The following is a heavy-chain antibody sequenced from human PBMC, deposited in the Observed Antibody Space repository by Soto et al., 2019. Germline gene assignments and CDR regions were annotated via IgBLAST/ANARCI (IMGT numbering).Heavy chain of an antibody. V-gene: IGHV3-30-3*01. CDR1: GFPFRSYA. D-gene: IGHD6-6*01. J-gene: IGHJ4*02. CDR2: ISYDGSKT. CDR3: ARGPTFMEARPPDDF. Sequence: QVQLVESGGGVVQPGRSLRLSCAASGFPFRSYAMHWVRQAPGKGLEWVAVISYDGSKTYYADSVKGRFTISRDNSKNTLYLQMNSLRVEDTAVYYSARGPTFMEARPPDDFCGQGTLVTVSS.